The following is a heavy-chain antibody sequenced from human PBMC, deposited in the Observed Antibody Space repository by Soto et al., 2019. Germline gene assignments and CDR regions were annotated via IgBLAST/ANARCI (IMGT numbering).Heavy chain of an antibody. V-gene: IGHV3-30-3*01. CDR1: GFTFSSYA. CDR3: AALLGSFPKIDY. J-gene: IGHJ4*02. D-gene: IGHD2-15*01. CDR2: ISYDGSNK. Sequence: QVQLVESGGGVVQPGRSLRLSCAASGFTFSSYAMHWVRQAPGKGLEWVAVISYDGSNKYYADSVKGRFTISRDNSKNMLYLQMNSLRAEDTAVYYCAALLGSFPKIDYWGQGTLVTVSS.